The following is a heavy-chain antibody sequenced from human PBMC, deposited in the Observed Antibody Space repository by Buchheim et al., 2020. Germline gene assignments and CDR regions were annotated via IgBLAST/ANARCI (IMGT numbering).Heavy chain of an antibody. CDR3: AFIAVAGTFIFDY. J-gene: IGHJ4*02. V-gene: IGHV4-61*01. CDR2: IYYSGST. Sequence: QVQLQESGPGLVKPSETLSLTCTVSGGSVSSGSYYWSWIRQPPGKGLEWIGYIYYSGSTNYNPSLKSRVTISVDTSKNQFSLKLSSVTAADTAVYYCAFIAVAGTFIFDYWGQGTL. D-gene: IGHD6-19*01. CDR1: GGSVSSGSYY.